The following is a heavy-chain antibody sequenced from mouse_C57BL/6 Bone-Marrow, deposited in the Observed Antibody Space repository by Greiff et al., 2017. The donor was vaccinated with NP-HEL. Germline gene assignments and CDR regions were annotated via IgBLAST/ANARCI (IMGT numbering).Heavy chain of an antibody. CDR2: SRNKANDYTT. CDR3: ARETMVTTWDY. Sequence: EVKLVESGGGLVQSGRSLRLSCATSGFTFSDFYMEWVRQAPGKGLEWIAASRNKANDYTTEYSASVKGRFIVSRDTSQSILYLQMNALRAEDTAIYYCARETMVTTWDYWGQGTTLTVSS. J-gene: IGHJ2*01. D-gene: IGHD2-2*01. CDR1: GFTFSDFY. V-gene: IGHV7-1*01.